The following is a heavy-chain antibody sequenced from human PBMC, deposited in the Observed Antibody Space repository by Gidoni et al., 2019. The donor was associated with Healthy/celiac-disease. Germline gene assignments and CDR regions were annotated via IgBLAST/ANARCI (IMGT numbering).Heavy chain of an antibody. V-gene: IGHV1-69*01. CDR1: GGTFSSYA. CDR3: ARDQGEGLGIPSAHGPYQLLNPNWFDP. D-gene: IGHD2-2*02. Sequence: AEAKESGSSVKVSCKASGGTFSSYAISWVRQAPGQGLEWMGGIIPIFGTANYAQKFQGRVTITADESTSTTYMGLSSLRSEDTAVYYCARDQGEGLGIPSAHGPYQLLNPNWFDPWGQGTLVTVSS. CDR2: IIPIFGTA. J-gene: IGHJ5*02.